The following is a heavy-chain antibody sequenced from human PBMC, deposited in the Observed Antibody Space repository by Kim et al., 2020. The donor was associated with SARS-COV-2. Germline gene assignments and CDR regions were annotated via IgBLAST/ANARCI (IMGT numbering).Heavy chain of an antibody. D-gene: IGHD3-22*01. CDR1: GYTFTSYY. Sequence: ASVKVSCKASGYTFTSYYMHWVRQAPGQGLEWMGIINPSGGSTSYAQKFQGRVTMTRYTSTSTVYMELSSLRSEDTAVYYCARSYYDSSGYYKSGCMDVWGQGTTVTVSS. CDR3: ARSYYDSSGYYKSGCMDV. J-gene: IGHJ6*02. V-gene: IGHV1-46*01. CDR2: INPSGGST.